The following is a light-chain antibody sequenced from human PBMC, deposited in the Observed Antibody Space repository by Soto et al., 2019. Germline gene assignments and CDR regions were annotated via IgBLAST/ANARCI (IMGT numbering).Light chain of an antibody. CDR1: QDIAIY. CDR3: QQYYSSPLT. CDR2: AAS. J-gene: IGKJ4*01. V-gene: IGKV1-9*01. Sequence: IHLTQSPSSLSASVGDRVTITCRASQDIAIYLAWYQQKPGEAPNLLIYAASSLPSGVPSRFSGSGSGTDFTLTISCLEPEDFAVYYCQQYYSSPLTFGAGTKVDIK.